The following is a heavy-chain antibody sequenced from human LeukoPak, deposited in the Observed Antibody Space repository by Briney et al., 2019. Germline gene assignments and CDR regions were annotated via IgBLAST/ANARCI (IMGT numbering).Heavy chain of an antibody. D-gene: IGHD3-10*01. J-gene: IGHJ4*02. Sequence: GESLKISSKGSGYDFRTYWIAWVRQMPGKGLDWMGIIYPGDSDTKYRPSFQGQVTISADKSISTAYLQWSSLKASDTAMYYCARSMVRGVLHGGFDFWGPGTLVTVSS. CDR3: ARSMVRGVLHGGFDF. V-gene: IGHV5-51*01. CDR2: IYPGDSDT. CDR1: GYDFRTYW.